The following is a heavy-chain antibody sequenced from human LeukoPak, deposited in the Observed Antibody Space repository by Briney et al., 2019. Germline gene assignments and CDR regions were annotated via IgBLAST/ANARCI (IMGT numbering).Heavy chain of an antibody. V-gene: IGHV3-64*02. J-gene: IGHJ4*02. CDR3: TRDGGSFCDFDY. Sequence: GGSLGLSCVASGFSFRNYATHWVRRAPGKGLEYVSVINTDGRITYYADSVKGRFTISRDNSKNTVYLQMGSLRGEDMAVYYCTRDGGSFCDFDYWGQGALVTVSS. D-gene: IGHD1-26*01. CDR2: INTDGRIT. CDR1: GFSFRNYA.